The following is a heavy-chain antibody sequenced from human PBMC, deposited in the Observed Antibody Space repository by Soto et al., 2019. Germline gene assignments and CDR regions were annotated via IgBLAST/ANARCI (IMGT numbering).Heavy chain of an antibody. J-gene: IGHJ4*02. CDR2: IIPIFGTA. V-gene: IGHV1-69*01. Sequence: QVQLVQSGAEVKKPGSSVKVSCKASGGTFSSYAISWVRQAPGQGLEWRGGIIPIFGTANYAQKFQGRVTITADESTSTDYMELSSMRSEDTAVYYCAIGIQLWLSGKFGYWGQGTLVTVSS. CDR3: AIGIQLWLSGKFGY. CDR1: GGTFSSYA. D-gene: IGHD5-18*01.